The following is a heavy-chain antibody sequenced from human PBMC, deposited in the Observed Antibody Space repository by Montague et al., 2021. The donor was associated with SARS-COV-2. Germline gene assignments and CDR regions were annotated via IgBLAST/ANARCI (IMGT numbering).Heavy chain of an antibody. D-gene: IGHD4-23*01. V-gene: IGHV2-70*01. CDR3: ARSYGTTVVTRAFDY. J-gene: IGHJ4*02. CDR1: GFSLSTSGMC. CDR2: IDWDDDK. Sequence: PALVKPTQTLTLTCTFSGFSLSTSGMCVSWIRQPPGKALEWLTLIDWDDDKYYSTSLKTRPTISKDTSKNQVVLTMTNMDPVDTATYYCARSYGTTVVTRAFDYWDQGTLVTVSS.